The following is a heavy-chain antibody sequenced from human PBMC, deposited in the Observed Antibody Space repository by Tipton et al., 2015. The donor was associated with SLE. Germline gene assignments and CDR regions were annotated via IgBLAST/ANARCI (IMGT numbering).Heavy chain of an antibody. CDR1: GGSFSGYY. J-gene: IGHJ5*02. D-gene: IGHD3-3*01. Sequence: TLSLTCAVYGGSFSGYYWSWIRQPPGKGLEWIGEINHSGSTNYNPSLKSRVTISVDTPKNQFSLKLSSVTAADTAVYYCARGVPPITIFGVVMPPGWFDPWGQGTLVTVSS. CDR2: INHSGST. CDR3: ARGVPPITIFGVVMPPGWFDP. V-gene: IGHV4-34*01.